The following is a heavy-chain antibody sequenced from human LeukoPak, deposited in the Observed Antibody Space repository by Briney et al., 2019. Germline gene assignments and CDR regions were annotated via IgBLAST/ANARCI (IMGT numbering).Heavy chain of an antibody. J-gene: IGHJ4*02. CDR1: GFTFSSYG. CDR3: ARGQRTSWYTNFDY. Sequence: GGSLRLSCATSGFTFSSYGFHWVRQAPIKGLEWVAVISYDGSNKYYADSVKGRFTISRDNSKNTLYLQMNSLRAEDTAVYYCARGQRTSWYTNFDYWGQGTLVTVSS. D-gene: IGHD6-13*01. V-gene: IGHV3-30*19. CDR2: ISYDGSNK.